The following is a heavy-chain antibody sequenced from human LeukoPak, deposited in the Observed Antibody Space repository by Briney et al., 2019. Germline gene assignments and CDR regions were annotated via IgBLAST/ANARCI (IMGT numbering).Heavy chain of an antibody. V-gene: IGHV4-59*12. CDR1: GGSISSYY. CDR2: IYYSGST. Sequence: SETLSLTCTVSGGSISSYYWSWIRQPPGKGLEWIGYIYYSGSTNYNPSLKSRVTISIDTSMNQFSLKLSSVTGADTAVYYCARVTPAVGPDYWGQGTLVTVSS. D-gene: IGHD4-4*01. CDR3: ARVTPAVGPDY. J-gene: IGHJ4*02.